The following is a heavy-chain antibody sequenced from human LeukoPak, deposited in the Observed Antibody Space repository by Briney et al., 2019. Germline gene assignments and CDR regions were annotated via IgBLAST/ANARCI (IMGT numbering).Heavy chain of an antibody. V-gene: IGHV4-4*02. CDR2: IHHSGRT. Sequence: TSETLSLTCAVSGGSISSSNWWSWVRQPPGKGLEWIGEIHHSGRTNYNPSLKSRVTISVDTSKNQFSLKLSSVTAADTAVYYCARRGIAARPGWFDPWGQGTLVTVSS. CDR3: ARRGIAARPGWFDP. J-gene: IGHJ5*02. D-gene: IGHD6-6*01. CDR1: GGSISSSNW.